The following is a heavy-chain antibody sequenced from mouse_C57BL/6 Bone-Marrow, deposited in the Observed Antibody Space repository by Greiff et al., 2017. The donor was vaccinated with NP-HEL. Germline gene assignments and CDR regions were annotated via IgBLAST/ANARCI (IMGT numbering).Heavy chain of an antibody. J-gene: IGHJ3*01. V-gene: IGHV3-6*01. CDR3: AREPLYYYGSSTWFAY. CDR1: GYSIPSGYY. D-gene: IGHD1-1*01. CDR2: ISYDGSN. Sequence: ESGPGLVKPSQSLSLTCSVTGYSIPSGYYWNWIRQFPGNKLEWMGYISYDGSNNYNPSLKNRISITRDTSKNQFFLKLNSVTTEDTATYYCAREPLYYYGSSTWFAYWGQGTLVTVSA.